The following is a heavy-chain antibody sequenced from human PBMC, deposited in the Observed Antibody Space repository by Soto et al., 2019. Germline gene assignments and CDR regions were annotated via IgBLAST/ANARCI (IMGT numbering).Heavy chain of an antibody. CDR3: AKGQLLYNWFDP. CDR2: INHSGST. Sequence: SETLSLTCAVYGGSFSGYYWSWIRQPPGKGLEWIGEINHSGSTNYNPSLKSRVTISVDTSKSQFSLKLSSVTAADTAVYYCAKGQLLYNWFDPWGQGTMVTVSS. J-gene: IGHJ5*02. D-gene: IGHD2-2*01. V-gene: IGHV4-34*01. CDR1: GGSFSGYY.